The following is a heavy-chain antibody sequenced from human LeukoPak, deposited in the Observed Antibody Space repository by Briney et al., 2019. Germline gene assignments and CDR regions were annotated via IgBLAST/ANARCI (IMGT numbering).Heavy chain of an antibody. CDR3: AEANRNYYGMDV. J-gene: IGHJ6*02. V-gene: IGHV3-23*01. CDR2: ITGSGGST. Sequence: GGSLRLSCAASGFTFSSYGMMWVRQAPGKGLEWVSAITGSGGSTYYADSVKGRWTIARDNSKTTVYLQMHSLRAEDTALYYCAEANRNYYGMDVWGQGNTVTVSS. CDR1: GFTFSSYG. D-gene: IGHD2/OR15-2a*01.